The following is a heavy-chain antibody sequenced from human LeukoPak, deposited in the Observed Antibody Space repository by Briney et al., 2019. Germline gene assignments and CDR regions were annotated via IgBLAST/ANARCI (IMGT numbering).Heavy chain of an antibody. CDR2: IIPILGIA. CDR1: GGTFSSYT. CDR3: ARETGGLYYFDY. V-gene: IGHV1-69*04. Sequence: SVKVSCKASGGTFSSYTISWVRQAPGQGLEWMGRIIPILGIANYAQKFQGRVTMTGDKSTSTAYMELSSLRSEDTAVYYCARETGGLYYFDYWGQGTLVTVSS. J-gene: IGHJ4*02. D-gene: IGHD7-27*01.